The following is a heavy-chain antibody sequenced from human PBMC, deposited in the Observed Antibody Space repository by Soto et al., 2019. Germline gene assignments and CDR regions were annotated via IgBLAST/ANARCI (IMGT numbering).Heavy chain of an antibody. Sequence: QVQLVESGGGVVQPGRSLRLSCAASGFTFSSYGMHWVRQAPGKGLEWVAVISYDGSNKYYADSVKGRFTISRDNSKNTLYLQMSSLRAEDTAVYYCAKDNTDYDFWSGNGYYYRDVWGKGTTVTVSS. V-gene: IGHV3-30*18. CDR2: ISYDGSNK. J-gene: IGHJ6*03. CDR3: AKDNTDYDFWSGNGYYYRDV. CDR1: GFTFSSYG. D-gene: IGHD3-3*01.